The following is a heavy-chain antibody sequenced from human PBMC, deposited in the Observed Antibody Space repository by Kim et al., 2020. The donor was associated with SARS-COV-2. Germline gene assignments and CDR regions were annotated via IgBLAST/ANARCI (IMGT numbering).Heavy chain of an antibody. CDR2: VYYTGTA. Sequence: SETLSLTCTVSGGSMSGTSYFWAWIRQPPGKGLEWIGNVYYTGTAYYNPSLQSRVTISVDTSTSQFSLKLSSVTAADTAVYYCARVAIYGYCSSTSCHGAFDIWGQGTVFTVSS. V-gene: IGHV4-39*01. CDR1: GGSMSGTSYF. CDR3: ARVAIYGYCSSTSCHGAFDI. D-gene: IGHD2-2*03. J-gene: IGHJ3*02.